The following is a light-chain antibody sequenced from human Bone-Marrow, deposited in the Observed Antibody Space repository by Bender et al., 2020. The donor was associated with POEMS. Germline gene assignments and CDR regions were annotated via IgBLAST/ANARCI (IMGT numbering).Light chain of an antibody. Sequence: SYVLTQPPSVSVAPGQTASMTCGANNIGSKSVHWYQQKAGQAPVLVVYDDSDRPSGIPERFSGSNSGNTATLTISRVEAGDEADYYCQVWDTGSDLGVFGGGTKLTVL. J-gene: IGLJ3*02. CDR2: DDS. CDR1: NIGSKS. V-gene: IGLV3-21*02. CDR3: QVWDTGSDLGV.